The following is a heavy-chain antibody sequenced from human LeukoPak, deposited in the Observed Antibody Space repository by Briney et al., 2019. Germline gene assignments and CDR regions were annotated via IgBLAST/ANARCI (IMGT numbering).Heavy chain of an antibody. CDR2: IYYSGGT. D-gene: IGHD5-24*01. J-gene: IGHJ5*02. CDR3: ARVPERWLQFPWFDP. CDR1: GGSISSSSYY. Sequence: SETLSLTCTVSGGSISSSSYYWGWIRQPPGKGLEWIGSIYYSGGTYYNPSLKSRVTISVDTSKNQFSLKLSSVTAADTAVYYCARVPERWLQFPWFDPWGQGTLVTVSS. V-gene: IGHV4-39*07.